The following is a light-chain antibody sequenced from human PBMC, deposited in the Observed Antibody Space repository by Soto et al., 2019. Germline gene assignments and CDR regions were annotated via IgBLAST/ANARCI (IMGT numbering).Light chain of an antibody. CDR2: DIT. CDR1: SSDVGYYNY. V-gene: IGLV2-14*01. CDR3: TSYTSSNTYG. J-gene: IGLJ1*01. Sequence: QSALTQPASVSGSPGQSITISCTGTSSDVGYYNYVSWYQQRPGKAPKLMIYDITTRPSGVSYRFSGSKSGNTASLTISGRQAEDEADYYCTSYTSSNTYGFGTGTKLTVL.